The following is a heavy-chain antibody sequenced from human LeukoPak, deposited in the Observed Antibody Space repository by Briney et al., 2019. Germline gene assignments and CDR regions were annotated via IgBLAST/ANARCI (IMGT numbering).Heavy chain of an antibody. V-gene: IGHV4-30-2*01. J-gene: IGHJ1*01. CDR1: GGSISSYS. CDR2: IYHSGST. D-gene: IGHD4-23*01. CDR3: ARGNSENFQH. Sequence: SETLSLTCTVSGGSISSYSWSWIRQPPGKGLEWIGYIYHSGSTYYNPSLKSRVTISVDRSKNQFSLKLSSVTAADTAVYYCARGNSENFQHWGQGTLVTVSS.